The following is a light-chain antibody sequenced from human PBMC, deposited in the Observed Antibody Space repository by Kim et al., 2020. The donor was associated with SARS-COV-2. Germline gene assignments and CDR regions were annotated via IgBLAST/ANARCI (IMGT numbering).Light chain of an antibody. CDR1: QSVSRS. Sequence: EIVLTQSPATLSLSPGEIATLSCRASQSVSRSFAWYQQKPGQAPRLLIYDASKRATGIPARFSGSGSGTDFTLTISSLEPEDFAVYYCQQRSNWPLTFGGGTKVDIK. CDR2: DAS. CDR3: QQRSNWPLT. J-gene: IGKJ4*01. V-gene: IGKV3-11*01.